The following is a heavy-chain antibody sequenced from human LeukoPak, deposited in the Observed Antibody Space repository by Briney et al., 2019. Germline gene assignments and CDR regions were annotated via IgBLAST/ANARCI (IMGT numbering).Heavy chain of an antibody. J-gene: IGHJ4*02. V-gene: IGHV3-23*01. CDR3: AKPLVVTTPAGAFDY. D-gene: IGHD3-22*01. CDR1: GFTFSSYA. CDR2: ISGSGGST. Sequence: WGTLRLSCSASGFTFSSYAMSWLRQAPGKGLEWVSAISGSGGSTYYADSVKGRFTISRDNSKNTLYLQMNSLRAEDTAVYYCAKPLVVTTPAGAFDYWGQGTLVTVSS.